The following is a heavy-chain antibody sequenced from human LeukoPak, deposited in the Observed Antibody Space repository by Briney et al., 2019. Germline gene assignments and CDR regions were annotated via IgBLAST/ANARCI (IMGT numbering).Heavy chain of an antibody. CDR3: AKDENSSGLSH. J-gene: IGHJ4*02. CDR1: GFTFTTYG. CDR2: IAYDGNNK. D-gene: IGHD3-22*01. Sequence: AGSLRLSCAASGFTFTTYGMHWVRPAPGKGLEWVAGIAYDGNNKFYADSVKGRFTIYRDNSKNTLFLQMNSLRAEDTAVYYCAKDENSSGLSHWGQGTLVTVSS. V-gene: IGHV3-30*18.